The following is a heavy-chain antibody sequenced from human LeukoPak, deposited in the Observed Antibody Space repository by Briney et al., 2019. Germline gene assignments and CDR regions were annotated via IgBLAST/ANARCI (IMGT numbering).Heavy chain of an antibody. CDR3: ARDWRAKGVGFDY. CDR2: IYSGGST. D-gene: IGHD2-8*01. Sequence: GGSLRLSCAASGFTVSSNYMSWVRQAPGKGLEWVSVIYSGGSTYYADSVRGRFTISRDNSKNTLYLQMNSLRAEDTAVYYCARDWRAKGVGFDYWGQGTLVTVSS. CDR1: GFTVSSNY. J-gene: IGHJ4*02. V-gene: IGHV3-66*02.